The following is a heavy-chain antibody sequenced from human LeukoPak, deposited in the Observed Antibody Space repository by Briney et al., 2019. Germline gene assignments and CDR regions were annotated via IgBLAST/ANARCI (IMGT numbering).Heavy chain of an antibody. CDR3: ARDRRYYYDSSVS. V-gene: IGHV3-7*01. CDR2: IKQDGSEK. CDR1: GFIFSSYS. J-gene: IGHJ4*02. Sequence: GGSLRLSCAASGFIFSSYSMTWVRQAPGKGLEWVANIKQDGSEKYYVDSVKGRFTISRDNAKNSLYLQMNSLRAEDTAVYYCARDRRYYYDSSVSGGQGTLVTVSS. D-gene: IGHD3-22*01.